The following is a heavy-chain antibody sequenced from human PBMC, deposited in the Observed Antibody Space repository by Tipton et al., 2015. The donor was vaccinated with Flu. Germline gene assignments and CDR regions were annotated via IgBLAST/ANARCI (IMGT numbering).Heavy chain of an antibody. CDR1: GFSIRSGYY. D-gene: IGHD7-27*01. J-gene: IGHJ5*02. CDR2: IHQSGTT. CDR3: ARDQRNRDHTGVNWFDP. Sequence: TLSLTCAVSGFSIRSGYYWDWIRLPPGKGLEWIGSIHQSGTTYYNPTLQSRVIISLDKSKNQLSLKLTSVTAADTAVYYCARDQRNRDHTGVNWFDPWGQGTLVTVSS. V-gene: IGHV4-38-2*02.